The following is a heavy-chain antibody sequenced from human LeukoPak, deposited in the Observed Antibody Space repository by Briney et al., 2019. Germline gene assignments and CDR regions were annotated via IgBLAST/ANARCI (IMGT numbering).Heavy chain of an antibody. J-gene: IGHJ4*02. CDR1: GFTFSSYA. V-gene: IGHV3-23*01. CDR2: ISGSGGST. Sequence: GGSLRLSCAASGFTFSSYAMSWVRQAPGKGLEWVSAISGSGGSTYYADSVKGRFTISRDNSKNTLYLQMGSLRAEDMAVYYCARDSVGSSGYYYDYWGQGTLVTVSS. D-gene: IGHD3-22*01. CDR3: ARDSVGSSGYYYDY.